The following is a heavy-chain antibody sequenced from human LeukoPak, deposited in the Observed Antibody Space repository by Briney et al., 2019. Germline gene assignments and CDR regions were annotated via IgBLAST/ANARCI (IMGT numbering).Heavy chain of an antibody. CDR2: IRYDAKDK. CDR3: AKRGVVPAANFLEY. CDR1: GFTFSSYA. V-gene: IGHV3-30*02. D-gene: IGHD2-2*01. Sequence: TGGSLRLTCAASGFTFSSYAMSWVRQAPGKGLEWVAFIRYDAKDKDFADSVKGRFTISRDNSKNTLYLQMNSLRAEDTAVYYCAKRGVVPAANFLEYWGQGTLVTVSS. J-gene: IGHJ4*02.